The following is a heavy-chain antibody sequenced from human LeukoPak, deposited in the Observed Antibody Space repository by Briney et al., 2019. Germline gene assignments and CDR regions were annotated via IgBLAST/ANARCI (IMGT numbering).Heavy chain of an antibody. CDR3: AKLKQWQPQRYFFEY. J-gene: IGHJ4*02. V-gene: IGHV3-23*01. Sequence: PGGSLRLSCAASGFTFSSYAMSWVRQAPGKGLEWVSTFSGTSSTSYADAVKGRVTISRDNSKSTLYLQLNSLRAEDTAVYYCAKLKQWQPQRYFFEYWGQGALVTVAS. D-gene: IGHD6-19*01. CDR1: GFTFSSYA. CDR2: FSGTSST.